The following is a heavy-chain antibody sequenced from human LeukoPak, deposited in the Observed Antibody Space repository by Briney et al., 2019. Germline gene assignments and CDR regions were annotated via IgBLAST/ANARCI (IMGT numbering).Heavy chain of an antibody. Sequence: PGGSLRLSCAASGFTFSSYSMNWVRQAPGKGLEWVSSISSSSSYIYYADSVKGRFTISRDNSRNTLYLQMNSLRAEDTAVYYCATISGGHESSGYYYYWGQGTLVTVSS. V-gene: IGHV3-21*04. CDR3: ATISGGHESSGYYYY. CDR2: ISSSSSYI. CDR1: GFTFSSYS. D-gene: IGHD3-22*01. J-gene: IGHJ4*02.